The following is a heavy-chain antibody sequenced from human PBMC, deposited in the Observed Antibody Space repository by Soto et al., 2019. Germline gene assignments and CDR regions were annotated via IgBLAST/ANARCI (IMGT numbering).Heavy chain of an antibody. Sequence: SETLSLTCTVSGGSVSSGSYYWSWIRQPPGKGLEWIGYIYYSGSTNYNPSLKSRVTISVDTSKNQFSLKLSSVTAADTAVYYCARELYDYVWGSYRYYAFDIWGQGTMVTVSS. CDR1: GGSVSSGSYY. D-gene: IGHD3-16*02. CDR3: ARELYDYVWGSYRYYAFDI. J-gene: IGHJ3*02. V-gene: IGHV4-61*01. CDR2: IYYSGST.